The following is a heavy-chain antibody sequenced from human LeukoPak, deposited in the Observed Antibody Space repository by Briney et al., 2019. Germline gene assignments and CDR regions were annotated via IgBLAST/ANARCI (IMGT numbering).Heavy chain of an antibody. CDR2: IYYTGNS. CDR1: GGAIRSQY. D-gene: IGHD2-2*01. J-gene: IGHJ3*02. CDR3: ARVLFDIVVVPTDIHDALDI. Sequence: SETPSLTCTVSGGAIRSQYWSWIRQPPGKGLEWIGYIYYTGNSNYNPSLKSRVTISVDTSKNQFSLKLSSMTAADTAVYYCARVLFDIVVVPTDIHDALDIWGQGTLVTVSS. V-gene: IGHV4-59*11.